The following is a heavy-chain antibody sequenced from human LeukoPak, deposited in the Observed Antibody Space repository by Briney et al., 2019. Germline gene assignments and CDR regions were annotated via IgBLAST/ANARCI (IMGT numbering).Heavy chain of an antibody. CDR3: ARVGYYESSGYYEY. J-gene: IGHJ4*02. D-gene: IGHD3-22*01. CDR1: GYTFTDYA. V-gene: IGHV1-3*04. Sequence: ASVKVSCKTSGYTFTDYAIHWVRQAPGQRLEWMGWINTGNGNTKYSQKFQDRVTITRDTSASTAYMELSRLRSDDTAVYYCARVGYYESSGYYEYWGQGTLVTVSS. CDR2: INTGNGNT.